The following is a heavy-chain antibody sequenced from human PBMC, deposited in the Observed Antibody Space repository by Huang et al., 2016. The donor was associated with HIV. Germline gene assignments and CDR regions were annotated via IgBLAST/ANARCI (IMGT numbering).Heavy chain of an antibody. V-gene: IGHV4-34*02. Sequence: QVQLQQRGAGLWKSSETVSLTCAVYGGSLTTYYWTWIRQSPTKGLEWLGEVRYCGTTSYNPSLNSRVTISVDTSKNQFSLKLRSVTAADTAVYYCARGVYGNGGAYWFFDLWGRGTQVAVSS. CDR2: VRYCGTT. J-gene: IGHJ2*01. CDR3: ARGVYGNGGAYWFFDL. CDR1: GGSLTTYY. D-gene: IGHD3-16*01.